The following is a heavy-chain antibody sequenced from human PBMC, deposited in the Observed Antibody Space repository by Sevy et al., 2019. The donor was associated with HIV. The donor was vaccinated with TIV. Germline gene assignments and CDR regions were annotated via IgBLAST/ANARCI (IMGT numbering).Heavy chain of an antibody. Sequence: SETLSLTCAVSGGSISSGGYSWSWIRQPPGKGLEWIGYIYHSGSTYYNPSLKSRVTISVDRSKNQFSLKLSSVTAADTAVYYCTRGQEDYYGMDVWGQGTMVTVSS. CDR3: TRGQEDYYGMDV. CDR2: IYHSGST. V-gene: IGHV4-30-2*01. J-gene: IGHJ6*02. CDR1: GGSISSGGYS.